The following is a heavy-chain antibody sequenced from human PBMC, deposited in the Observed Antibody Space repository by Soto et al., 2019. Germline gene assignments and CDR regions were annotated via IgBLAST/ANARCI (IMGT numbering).Heavy chain of an antibody. CDR3: ERDFPGGSCFCIY. CDR2: INTYNGNS. Sequence: ASVKVSCKACGLTLDNYALSWVRQAPGQGPGWMGWINTYNGNSNYAQKFQGRVTMTTDTSTNTAYMELRSLTSDDLSVYYCERDFPGGSCFCIYWGQGTLVTVSS. CDR1: GLTLDNYA. V-gene: IGHV1-18*03. D-gene: IGHD2-15*01. J-gene: IGHJ4*02.